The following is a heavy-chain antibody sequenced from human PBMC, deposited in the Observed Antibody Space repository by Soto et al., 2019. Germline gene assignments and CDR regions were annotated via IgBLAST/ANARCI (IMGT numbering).Heavy chain of an antibody. CDR2: IYSGGST. CDR1: GFTVSSNY. V-gene: IGHV3-53*01. Sequence: QPGGSLRLSCAASGFTVSSNYMSWVRQAPGKGLEWVSVIYSGGSTYYADSVKGRFTISRDNSKNTLYLQMNSLRAEDTAVYYCARNPTYYDFWSGYPEGGMDVWGQGTTVTVSS. J-gene: IGHJ6*02. D-gene: IGHD3-3*01. CDR3: ARNPTYYDFWSGYPEGGMDV.